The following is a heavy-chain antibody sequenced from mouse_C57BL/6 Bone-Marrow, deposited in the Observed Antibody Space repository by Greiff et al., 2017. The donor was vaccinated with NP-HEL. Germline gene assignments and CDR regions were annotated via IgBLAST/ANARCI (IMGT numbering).Heavy chain of an antibody. V-gene: IGHV2-5*01. CDR2: IWRGGST. CDR1: GFSLTSYG. D-gene: IGHD2-1*01. Sequence: QVQLQQSGPGLVQPSQSLSITCTVSGFSLTSYGVHWVRQSPGKGLEWLGVIWRGGSTDYNAAFMSRLSITKDNSKSQVFFKMNSLQADDTAIYYCAKKNGIYYGNYDYAMDYWGQGTSVTVSS. J-gene: IGHJ4*01. CDR3: AKKNGIYYGNYDYAMDY.